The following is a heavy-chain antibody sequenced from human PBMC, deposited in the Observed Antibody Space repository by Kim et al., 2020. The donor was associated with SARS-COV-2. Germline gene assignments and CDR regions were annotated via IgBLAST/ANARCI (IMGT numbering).Heavy chain of an antibody. V-gene: IGHV1-18*04. J-gene: IGHJ6*02. D-gene: IGHD5-18*01. CDR3: ARYSYLGSGGYGMDV. CDR2: ISAYNGNT. CDR1: GYTFTSYG. Sequence: ASVKVSRKASGYTFTSYGISWVRQAPGQGLEWMGWISAYNGNTNYAQKLQGRVTMTTDTSTSTAYMELRSLRSDDTAVYYCARYSYLGSGGYGMDVWGQGTTVTVSS.